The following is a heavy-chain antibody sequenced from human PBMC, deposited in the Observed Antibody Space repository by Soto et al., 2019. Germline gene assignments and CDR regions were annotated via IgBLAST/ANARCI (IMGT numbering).Heavy chain of an antibody. J-gene: IGHJ6*02. V-gene: IGHV3-33*06. Sequence: QVQLVESGGGVVPPGRSLRLACAASGFTFSSYGMHWVRQAPGKGLEWVAVIWYDGSNKYYADSVKGRFTISRDNSKNTVYLQMNSLRAEDKAVYYCAKDLNCDASGIYPHGMDVWGQGTTVTVSS. CDR2: IWYDGSNK. D-gene: IGHD3-10*01. CDR3: AKDLNCDASGIYPHGMDV. CDR1: GFTFSSYG.